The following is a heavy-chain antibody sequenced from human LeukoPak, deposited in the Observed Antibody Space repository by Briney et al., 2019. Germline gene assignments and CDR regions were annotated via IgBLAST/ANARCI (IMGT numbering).Heavy chain of an antibody. D-gene: IGHD6-13*01. J-gene: IGHJ5*02. CDR3: ATTFGYSSSWYGGENWFDP. Sequence: ASVKVSCKASGYTFTSYGISWVRQAPGRGLEWMGWISAYNGNTNYAQKLQGRVTMTTDTSTSTAYMELRSLRSDDTAVYYCATTFGYSSSWYGGENWFDPWGQGTLVTVSS. CDR2: ISAYNGNT. V-gene: IGHV1-18*01. CDR1: GYTFTSYG.